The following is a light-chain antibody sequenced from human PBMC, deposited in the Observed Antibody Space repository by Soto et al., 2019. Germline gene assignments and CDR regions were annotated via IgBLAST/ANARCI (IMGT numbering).Light chain of an antibody. CDR1: QSISSW. CDR3: QQYNSYSPTRT. Sequence: DIQMTQSPSTLSASVGDRVTITCRASQSISSWLAWYQQKPGKAPKLLIYDASSLESGVPSRFSGSGSGTEFTLTISSLQPDDFATYYRQQYNSYSPTRTFGQGTKVEIK. V-gene: IGKV1-5*01. J-gene: IGKJ1*01. CDR2: DAS.